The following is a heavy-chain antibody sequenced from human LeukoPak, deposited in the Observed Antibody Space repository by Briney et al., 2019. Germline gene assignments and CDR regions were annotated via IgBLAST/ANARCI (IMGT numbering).Heavy chain of an antibody. V-gene: IGHV3-74*01. CDR3: ARDGFGVVVVPAAIYMDV. J-gene: IGHJ6*03. CDR1: GFTFSSYE. CDR2: INSDGSST. D-gene: IGHD2-2*01. Sequence: PGGSLRFSCAASGFTFSSYEMNWVRQAPGKGLVWVSRINSDGSSTSYADSVKGRFTISRDNAKNTLYLQMNSLRAEDTAVYYCARDGFGVVVVPAAIYMDVWGKGTTVTVSS.